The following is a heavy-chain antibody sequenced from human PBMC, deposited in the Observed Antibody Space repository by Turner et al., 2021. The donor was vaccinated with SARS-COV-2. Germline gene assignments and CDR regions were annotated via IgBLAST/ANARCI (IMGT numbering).Heavy chain of an antibody. CDR1: GGSISSSSYY. J-gene: IGHJ6*02. CDR3: AGEVVVLTTTRYGMDV. CDR2: IYYSGST. Sequence: QLQLQASGPGLVKPSETLSLTCTVSGGSISSSSYYWGWIRQPPGKGLEWIGSIYYSGSTYYNPSLKSRVTISVDTSKNQFSLKLSSVTAADTAVYYCAGEVVVLTTTRYGMDVWGQGTTVTVSS. D-gene: IGHD1-26*01. V-gene: IGHV4-39*01.